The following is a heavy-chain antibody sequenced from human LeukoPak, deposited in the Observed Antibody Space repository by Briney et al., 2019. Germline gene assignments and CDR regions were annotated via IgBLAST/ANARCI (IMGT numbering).Heavy chain of an antibody. CDR2: ISSSSSYI. V-gene: IGHV3-21*01. CDR1: GFPFSSYS. J-gene: IGHJ4*02. Sequence: GGSLRLSCAASGFPFSSYSMTWVRQAPGKGLEWISFISSSSSYIYYADSVKGRFTISRDNARNSLYLQMNSLRAEDTAVYYCARGTMFPYYFDYWGQGTLVTVSS. D-gene: IGHD3-10*02. CDR3: ARGTMFPYYFDY.